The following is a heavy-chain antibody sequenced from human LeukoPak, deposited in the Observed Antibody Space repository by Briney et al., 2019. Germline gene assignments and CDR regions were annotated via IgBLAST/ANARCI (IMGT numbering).Heavy chain of an antibody. CDR3: AKDSISGWPGYFDY. D-gene: IGHD2/OR15-2a*01. Sequence: ETLSLTCTVSGGSISSSSYYWGWIRQPPGKGLEWVSAISGSGGSTYYADSVKGRLTISRDNSKNTLYLQMNSLRAEDTAVYYCAKDSISGWPGYFDYWGQGTLVTVSS. CDR1: GGSISSSSYY. CDR2: ISGSGGST. J-gene: IGHJ4*02. V-gene: IGHV3-23*01.